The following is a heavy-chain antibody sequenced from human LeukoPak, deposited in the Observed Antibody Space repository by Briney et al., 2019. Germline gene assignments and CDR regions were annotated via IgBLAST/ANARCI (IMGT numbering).Heavy chain of an antibody. D-gene: IGHD6-13*01. CDR1: GGTFSSYA. CDR2: IIPILGVA. V-gene: IGHV1-69*04. CDR3: ARDIDGYSSSWYSDY. J-gene: IGHJ4*02. Sequence: SVKVSCKASGGTFSSYAISWVRQAPGQGLEWMGRIIPILGVANYAQKFQGRVTITADKSTSTAYMELSSLRSEDTAVYYCARDIDGYSSSWYSDYWGQGTLVTVSS.